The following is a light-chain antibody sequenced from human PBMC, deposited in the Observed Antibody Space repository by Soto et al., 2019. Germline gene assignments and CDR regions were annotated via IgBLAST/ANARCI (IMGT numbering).Light chain of an antibody. CDR2: WAS. V-gene: IGKV4-1*01. J-gene: IGKJ1*01. CDR3: QQYYGTPPT. CDR1: QSVFYSSNNKNY. Sequence: DIVMTQSPDSLAVSLGERATINCKSSQSVFYSSNNKNYLAWYQQKPGQPPKLLIYWASTRESGVPDRFSGSGSGTDFTLTISSLQAEDVAVYYCQQYYGTPPTFGRGTMVEIK.